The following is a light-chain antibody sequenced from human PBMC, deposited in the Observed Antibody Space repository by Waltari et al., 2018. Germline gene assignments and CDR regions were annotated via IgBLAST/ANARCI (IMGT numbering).Light chain of an antibody. CDR2: GAS. CDR3: QHYLRLPAT. J-gene: IGKJ1*01. CDR1: QSVTRT. V-gene: IGKV3-20*01. Sequence: EIVLTQSPGTLSLSPGERATLSCRASQSVTRTLAWYQQKPGQAPRLLIYGASNRATGIPDRFSGSGSGTDFSLTIIILEPEDFAVYYCQHYLRLPATFGQGTKVEIK.